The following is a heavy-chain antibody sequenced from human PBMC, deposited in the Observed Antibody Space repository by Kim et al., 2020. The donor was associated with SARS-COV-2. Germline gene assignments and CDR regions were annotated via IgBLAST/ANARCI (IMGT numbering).Heavy chain of an antibody. CDR1: GGSISSYY. V-gene: IGHV4-59*01. D-gene: IGHD3-9*01. Sequence: SETLSLTCTVSGGSISSYYWSWIRQPPGKGLEWIGYIYYSGSTNYNPSLKSRVTISVDTSKNQFSLKLSSVTAADTAVYYCATLSGGYDILTGYYAYFDYWGQGTLVTVSS. CDR2: IYYSGST. CDR3: ATLSGGYDILTGYYAYFDY. J-gene: IGHJ4*02.